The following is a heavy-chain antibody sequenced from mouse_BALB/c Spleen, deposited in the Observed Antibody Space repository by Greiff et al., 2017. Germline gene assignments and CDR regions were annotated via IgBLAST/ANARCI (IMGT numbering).Heavy chain of an antibody. D-gene: IGHD1-1*01. CDR2: ISNGGGST. CDR3: ARQDYGSSYDYAMDY. Sequence: DVKLVESGGGLVQPGGSLKLSCAASGFTFSSYTMSWVRQTPEKRLEWVAYISNGGGSTYYPDTVKGRFTISRDNAKNTLYLQMSSLKSEDTAMYYCARQDYGSSYDYAMDYWGQGTSVTVSS. J-gene: IGHJ4*01. CDR1: GFTFSSYT. V-gene: IGHV5-12-2*01.